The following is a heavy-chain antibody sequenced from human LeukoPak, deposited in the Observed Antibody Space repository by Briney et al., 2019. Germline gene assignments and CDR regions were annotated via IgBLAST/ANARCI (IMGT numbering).Heavy chain of an antibody. Sequence: RASVKVSCKASGYTFTSSDIYWVRQAPGQGLEWMGWMNANNGNTGYAQNFQGRLTITRNTSVSTAYMELSSLTFEDTALYFCARGRLAVAATGWYFDLWGRGTLVTVSS. CDR2: MNANNGNT. CDR3: ARGRLAVAATGWYFDL. D-gene: IGHD6-19*01. CDR1: GYTFTSSD. V-gene: IGHV1-8*01. J-gene: IGHJ2*01.